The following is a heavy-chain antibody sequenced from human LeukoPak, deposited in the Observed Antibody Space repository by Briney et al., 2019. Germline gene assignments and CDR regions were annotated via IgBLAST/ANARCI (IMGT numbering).Heavy chain of an antibody. D-gene: IGHD2-2*01. V-gene: IGHV3-48*01. J-gene: IGHJ4*02. CDR1: GFTFSSYS. CDR3: AREGGYCSSTSCPPPGDY. Sequence: GGSLRLSCAASGFTFSSYSMNWVRQAPGKGLEWVSYISSSSSTIYYADSVKGRFTISRDNAKNSLYLQMNSLRAEDTAVYYCAREGGYCSSTSCPPPGDYWGQGTLVTVSS. CDR2: ISSSSSTI.